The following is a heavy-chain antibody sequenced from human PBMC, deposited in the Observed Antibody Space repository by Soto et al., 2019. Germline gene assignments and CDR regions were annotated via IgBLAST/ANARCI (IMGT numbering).Heavy chain of an antibody. CDR3: ARGGRAAAAGTQSFFDY. CDR2: ISSSSSYI. D-gene: IGHD6-13*01. Sequence: GGSLRLSCAASGFTFSSYSMNWVRQAPGEGLEWVSSISSSSSYIYYADSVKGRFTISRDNAKNSLYLQMNSLRAEDTAVYYCARGGRAAAAGTQSFFDYWGQGTLVTVSS. J-gene: IGHJ4*02. CDR1: GFTFSSYS. V-gene: IGHV3-21*01.